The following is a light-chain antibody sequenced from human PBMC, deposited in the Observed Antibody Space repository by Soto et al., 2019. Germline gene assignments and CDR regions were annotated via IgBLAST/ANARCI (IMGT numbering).Light chain of an antibody. CDR2: EVN. Sequence: QSALTQPPSASGSPGQSVTISCTGSSSDIGGYNFVSWYQQHPGKAPKLMIYEVNKRPSGVPDRFSGSKSGNTASLTVSGLQAEDEGDYYCISFAVHTHVAIGGGTKLTVL. CDR1: SSDIGGYNF. CDR3: ISFAVHTHVA. J-gene: IGLJ2*01. V-gene: IGLV2-8*01.